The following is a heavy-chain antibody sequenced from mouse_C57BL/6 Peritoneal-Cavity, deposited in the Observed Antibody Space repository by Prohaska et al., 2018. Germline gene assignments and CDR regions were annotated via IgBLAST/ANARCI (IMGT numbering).Heavy chain of an antibody. Sequence: EVQLLETGGGLVQPGGSRGLSCEGSGFTFSGFWMSWVRQTPGKTLEWIGDINSDGSAINYAPSIKDRFTIFRDNDKSTLYLQMSKVRSEETATYCCMRYSSYWYFDVWGTGTTVTVSS. CDR3: MRYSSYWYFDV. J-gene: IGHJ1*03. CDR1: GFTFSGFW. D-gene: IGHD1-1*01. CDR2: INSDGSAI. V-gene: IGHV11-2*01.